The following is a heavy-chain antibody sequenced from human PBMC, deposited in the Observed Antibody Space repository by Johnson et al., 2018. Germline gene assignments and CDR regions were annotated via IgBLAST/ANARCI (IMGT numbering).Heavy chain of an antibody. CDR2: ISWTSGSI. CDR1: GLTFSNYG. Sequence: VQLVQSGGGVVQPGRSLRLSCAASGLTFSNYGMHWVRQAPGKGLEWVSGISWTSGSIGYADSVKGRITISRDNARNSLYLQMNSLRAEATAVYYWEKAIVEVADAPSGMDVWGKGNTVTVSA. J-gene: IGHJ6*04. CDR3: EKAIVEVADAPSGMDV. D-gene: IGHD6-19*01. V-gene: IGHV3-9*01.